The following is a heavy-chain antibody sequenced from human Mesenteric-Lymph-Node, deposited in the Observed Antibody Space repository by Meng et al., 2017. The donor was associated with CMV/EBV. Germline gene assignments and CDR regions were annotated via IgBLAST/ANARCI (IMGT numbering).Heavy chain of an antibody. D-gene: IGHD3-10*01. J-gene: IGHJ4*02. CDR3: AKAPVDSVG. Sequence: GESLKISCAASGFTFSNAWVSWVRQAPGKGLEWVGRIKSNTDGGTADYAAPVKGRFTISRDDSKNTLYLQMNSLRAEDTAVYYCAKAPVDSVGWGQGTLVTVSS. CDR1: GFTFSNAW. V-gene: IGHV3-15*01. CDR2: IKSNTDGGTA.